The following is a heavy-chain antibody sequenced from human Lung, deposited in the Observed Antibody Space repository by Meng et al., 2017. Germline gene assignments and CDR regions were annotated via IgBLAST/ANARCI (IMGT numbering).Heavy chain of an antibody. Sequence: QVQLVQSGVEVKKPGASVKVSCKASGYTFTGYYMHWVRQAPGLGLEWMGRINPNSGGTNYAQKFQGRVTMTRDTSISTAYMELSRLRSDDTAVYYCASYCGGDCYSSIHYWGQGTLVTVSS. V-gene: IGHV1-2*06. CDR2: INPNSGGT. CDR3: ASYCGGDCYSSIHY. D-gene: IGHD2-21*02. CDR1: GYTFTGYY. J-gene: IGHJ4*02.